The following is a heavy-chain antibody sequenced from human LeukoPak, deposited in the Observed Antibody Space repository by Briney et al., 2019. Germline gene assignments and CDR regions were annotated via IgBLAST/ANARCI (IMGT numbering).Heavy chain of an antibody. CDR1: GFTFSSYS. D-gene: IGHD5-24*01. Sequence: TGGSLRLSCVASGFTFSSYSMNWVRQAPGKGLEWVSSISSSSSYIYYADSVKGRFTISRDNSKNTLYPQMNSLRAEDTAVYYCAKKNYHRFDYWGQGTLVIVSS. CDR3: AKKNYHRFDY. CDR2: ISSSSSYI. J-gene: IGHJ4*02. V-gene: IGHV3-21*04.